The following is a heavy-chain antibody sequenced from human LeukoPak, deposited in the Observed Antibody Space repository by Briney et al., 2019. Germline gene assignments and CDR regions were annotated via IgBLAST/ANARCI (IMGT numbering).Heavy chain of an antibody. Sequence: PSETLSLTCTVSGGSISSGGYYWSWIRQHPGKGLEWIGYIYYSGSTYYNPSLKSRVTISVDTSKNQFSLKLSSVTAADTAVYYCARDIIAVAGTNYYYYGMDVWGQGTTVTVSS. D-gene: IGHD6-19*01. CDR2: IYYSGST. V-gene: IGHV4-31*03. CDR1: GGSISSGGYY. CDR3: ARDIIAVAGTNYYYYGMDV. J-gene: IGHJ6*02.